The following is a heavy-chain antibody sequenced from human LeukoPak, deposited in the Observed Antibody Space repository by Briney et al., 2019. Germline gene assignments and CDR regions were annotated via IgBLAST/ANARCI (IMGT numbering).Heavy chain of an antibody. V-gene: IGHV3-53*01. CDR3: ARGGGYYPIDY. D-gene: IGHD2-15*01. J-gene: IGHJ4*02. CDR1: GFTFNSNY. Sequence: GGSLRLSCAASGFTFNSNYMNWVRQAPGKGLEWVSVLYSDGRTYYADSVKGRFTISRDTSKNTLYLQVNSLRAEDTAVYYCARGGGYYPIDYWGQGTLVTVSS. CDR2: LYSDGRT.